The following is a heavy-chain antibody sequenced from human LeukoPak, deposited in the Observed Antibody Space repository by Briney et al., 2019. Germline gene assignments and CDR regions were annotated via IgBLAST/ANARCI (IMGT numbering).Heavy chain of an antibody. V-gene: IGHV3-30*04. J-gene: IGHJ1*01. Sequence: GRSLRLSCAASGFTFSSYAMHWVRQAPGKGLEWVAVISSDGSDADSVKGRFTISRDNSKNTLYLQMNSLSAEDTAVYYCAREYYYASGGYFQHWGQGTLVTVSS. CDR2: ISSDGSD. CDR3: AREYYYASGGYFQH. D-gene: IGHD3-22*01. CDR1: GFTFSSYA.